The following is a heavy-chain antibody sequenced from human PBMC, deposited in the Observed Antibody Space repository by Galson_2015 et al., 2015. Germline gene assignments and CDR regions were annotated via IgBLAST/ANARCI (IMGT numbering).Heavy chain of an antibody. Sequence: SLRLSCAASGFTFDDYAMHWVRQAPGTGLEWVSGISWNSGFIGYADSVKGRFTISRDSAKNSLYLQMNSLRAEDTALYYCAKGNGYSASGPLDYWGQGTLVTVSS. CDR2: ISWNSGFI. D-gene: IGHD5-12*01. CDR3: AKGNGYSASGPLDY. J-gene: IGHJ4*02. V-gene: IGHV3-9*01. CDR1: GFTFDDYA.